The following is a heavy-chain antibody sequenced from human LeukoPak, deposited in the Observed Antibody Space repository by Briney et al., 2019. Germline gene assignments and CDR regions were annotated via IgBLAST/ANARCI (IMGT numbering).Heavy chain of an antibody. CDR2: IWYDGSNK. CDR3: AREYHSGWYYFDY. CDR1: GFTFSSYG. D-gene: IGHD6-19*01. J-gene: IGHJ4*02. Sequence: PGGSLRLSCAASGFTFSSYGMHWVRQAPGKGLEWVAVIWYDGSNKYYADSVKGRFTISRDNSKNTLYLQMYSLRAEDTAVYYCAREYHSGWYYFDYWGQGTLVTVSS. V-gene: IGHV3-33*01.